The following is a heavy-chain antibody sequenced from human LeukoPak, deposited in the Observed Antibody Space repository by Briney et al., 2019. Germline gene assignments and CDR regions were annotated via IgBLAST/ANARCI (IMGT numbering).Heavy chain of an antibody. V-gene: IGHV4-39*07. CDR3: VRDDRAVTANIGY. D-gene: IGHD2-15*01. CDR1: GGSISSSSYY. J-gene: IGHJ4*02. CDR2: VYYSGST. Sequence: SETLSLTCTVSGGSISSSSYYWGWIRQPPGKGLEWIGSVYYSGSTYYNPSLKSRVTISLDTSKNQFSLKLSSVTAADTAVYYCVRDDRAVTANIGYWGQGTLVTVSS.